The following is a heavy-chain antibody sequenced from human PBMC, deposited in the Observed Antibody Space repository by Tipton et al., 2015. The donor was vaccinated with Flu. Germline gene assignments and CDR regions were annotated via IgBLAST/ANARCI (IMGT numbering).Heavy chain of an antibody. D-gene: IGHD4-17*01. CDR1: GGSFRGHY. J-gene: IGHJ4*02. Sequence: TLSLTCAVYGGSFRGHYWSWIRQPPGKGLEWIGEVNHSGSTNYNPSLKSRVTISVDTSKNQFSLRLRSVTATDTAIYYCARGSDYSNTFFDYWGRGTLVTVSS. CDR2: VNHSGST. V-gene: IGHV4-34*01. CDR3: ARGSDYSNTFFDY.